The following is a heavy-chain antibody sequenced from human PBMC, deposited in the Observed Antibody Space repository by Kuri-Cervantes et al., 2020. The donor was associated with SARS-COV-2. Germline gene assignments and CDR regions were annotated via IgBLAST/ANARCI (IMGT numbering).Heavy chain of an antibody. CDR2: IHYRETT. CDR3: ARGIVGANDAFDI. V-gene: IGHV4-39*01. D-gene: IGHD1-26*01. Sequence: SETLSLTCTVSGGSISGSGYYWAWIRQPPGKGLEWIGHIHYRETTYYNPSLKSRATISVDTSKNQFSLKLNSVTAADTAVYYCARGIVGANDAFDIWGQGTMVTVSS. CDR1: GGSISGSGYY. J-gene: IGHJ3*02.